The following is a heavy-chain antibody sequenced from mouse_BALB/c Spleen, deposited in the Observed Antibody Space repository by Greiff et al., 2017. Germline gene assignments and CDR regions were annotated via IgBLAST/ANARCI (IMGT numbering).Heavy chain of an antibody. Sequence: VQLQQSGPGLVQPSQSLSITCTVSGFSLTSYGVHWVRQSPGKGLEWLGVIWSGGSTDYNAAFISRLSISKDNSKSQVFFKMNSLQAIDTAIYYCARNWDYWGQGTTLTVSS. V-gene: IGHV2-2*02. CDR2: IWSGGST. CDR3: ARNWDY. J-gene: IGHJ2*01. CDR1: GFSLTSYG.